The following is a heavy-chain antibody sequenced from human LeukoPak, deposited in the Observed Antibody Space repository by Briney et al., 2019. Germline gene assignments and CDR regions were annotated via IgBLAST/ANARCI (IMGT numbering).Heavy chain of an antibody. CDR2: TYYRSKWYS. CDR3: ARGGQGDGYSADEAFDI. J-gene: IGHJ3*02. CDR1: GDSVSSNSAA. V-gene: IGHV6-1*01. Sequence: SQTLSLTCALSGDSVSSNSAAWNWIRQSPSTGLEWLGRTYYRSKWYSDYAGSVKSRITINPDTSKNQFSLQVNSVTPEDTAVYYCARGGQGDGYSADEAFDIWGQGTMVTVSS. D-gene: IGHD5-24*01.